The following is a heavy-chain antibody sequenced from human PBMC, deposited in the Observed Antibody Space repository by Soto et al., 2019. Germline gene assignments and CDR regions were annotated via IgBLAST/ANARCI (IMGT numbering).Heavy chain of an antibody. CDR3: ARVRGYSYGHFDY. D-gene: IGHD5-18*01. CDR1: GFTLSSYS. Sequence: GGSLRLSCAASGFTLSSYSMNWVRQAPGKGLEWVSYISSGSTTIYYADPVKGRFTISRDNVENSLSLQMNSLRGEDTAVYYCARVRGYSYGHFDYWGQGTQVTVSS. CDR2: ISSGSTTI. V-gene: IGHV3-48*01. J-gene: IGHJ4*02.